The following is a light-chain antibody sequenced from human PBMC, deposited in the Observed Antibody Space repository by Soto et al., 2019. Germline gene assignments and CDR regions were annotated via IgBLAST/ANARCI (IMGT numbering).Light chain of an antibody. Sequence: AIQMTRSPSSLSASVGDRVTITCRASQGIRDELGWYQQKAGKAPNLLISAASRLQSGVPSRFSGRGSGTDFTLTISSLQPEDFATYYCLQDYDYPRTFGQGTKVDIK. CDR2: AAS. CDR1: QGIRDE. CDR3: LQDYDYPRT. J-gene: IGKJ1*01. V-gene: IGKV1-6*01.